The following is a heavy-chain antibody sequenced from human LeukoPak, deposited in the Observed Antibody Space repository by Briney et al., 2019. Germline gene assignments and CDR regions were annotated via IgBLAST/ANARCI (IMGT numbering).Heavy chain of an antibody. CDR1: GFIFSRYD. V-gene: IGHV3-33*01. CDR3: ARDPATVTSHFDY. CDR2: IWHDGSKT. J-gene: IGHJ4*02. D-gene: IGHD4-17*01. Sequence: PGTSLRLSCVASGFIFSRYDMHWVLQAPGKGLEWVALIWHDGSKTHYADSVKGRFTISRDDSKSTLYVQMNSLRVEDTAVYYCARDPATVTSHFDYWGQGALVTVSS.